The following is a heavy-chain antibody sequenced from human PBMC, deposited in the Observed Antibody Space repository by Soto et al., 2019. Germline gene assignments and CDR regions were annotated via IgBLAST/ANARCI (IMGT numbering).Heavy chain of an antibody. CDR2: INHSGST. D-gene: IGHD5-12*01. CDR1: GGSFSGYY. CDR3: ARARGYSGYDP. J-gene: IGHJ5*02. V-gene: IGHV4-34*01. Sequence: QVQLQQWGAGLLKPSETLSLTCAVYGGSFSGYYWSWIRQPPGKGLEWIGEINHSGSTNYNPSLKSRVTISVDTSKNQFSLKLSSVTAADTAVYYCARARGYSGYDPWGQGTLVTVSS.